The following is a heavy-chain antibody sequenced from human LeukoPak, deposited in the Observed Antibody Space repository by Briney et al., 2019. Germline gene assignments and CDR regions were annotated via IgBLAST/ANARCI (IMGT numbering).Heavy chain of an antibody. Sequence: GASVKVSCKASGGTFSSYAISWVRQAPGQGLEWMGGIIPIFGTANYAQKFQGRVTITADVSTSTAYMELSSLRSEDTAVYYCARSYQPGYSYGPFDYWGQGTLVTASS. CDR2: IIPIFGTA. D-gene: IGHD5-18*01. CDR3: ARSYQPGYSYGPFDY. J-gene: IGHJ4*02. V-gene: IGHV1-69*13. CDR1: GGTFSSYA.